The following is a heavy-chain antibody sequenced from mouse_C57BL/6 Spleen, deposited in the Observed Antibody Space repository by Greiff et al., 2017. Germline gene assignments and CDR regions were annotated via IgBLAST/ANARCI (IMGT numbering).Heavy chain of an antibody. D-gene: IGHD2-5*01. CDR1: GFNIKNTY. Sequence: EVQLQQSVAELVRPGASVKLSCTASGFNIKNTYMHWVKQRPEQGLEWIGRIDPANGTTQYAPKFQGKATITADTSSNTAYLQLSSLTSEDTASYYCARDSNYDYYAMDYWGQGTSVTVSS. V-gene: IGHV14-3*01. CDR3: ARDSNYDYYAMDY. J-gene: IGHJ4*01. CDR2: IDPANGTT.